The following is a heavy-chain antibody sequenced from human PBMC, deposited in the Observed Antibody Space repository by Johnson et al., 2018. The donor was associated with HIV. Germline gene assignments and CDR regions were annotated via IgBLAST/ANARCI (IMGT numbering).Heavy chain of an antibody. CDR2: ISSSGSTI. J-gene: IGHJ3*02. CDR1: GFTFSDYY. V-gene: IGHV3-11*04. Sequence: QVQLVESGGGLVKPGGSLRLSCAASGFTFSDYYMSWIRQAPGKGLEWVSCISSSGSTIYYADAVKGSFTITGDKAKNSPYLQINSLRAEDTAVYYCARDYYGSGSYYNVGVAGAFDIWGQGTMVTASS. D-gene: IGHD3-10*01. CDR3: ARDYYGSGSYYNVGVAGAFDI.